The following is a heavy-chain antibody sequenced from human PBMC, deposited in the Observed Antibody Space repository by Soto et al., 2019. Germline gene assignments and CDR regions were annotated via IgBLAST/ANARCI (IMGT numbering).Heavy chain of an antibody. J-gene: IGHJ4*02. CDR3: ARGSLFGDYGDFAF. CDR1: GGTFSNYA. V-gene: IGHV1-69*01. D-gene: IGHD4-17*01. Sequence: QVQLVQSGAEVKKPGSSVKVSCKVSGGTFSNYAISWVRQAPGHGLEWMGGIIPMFTTPNYAQKFEDRVTITADESTNTAYMGLRSLTSDDTAVYYCARGSLFGDYGDFAFWGQGTLVTVSS. CDR2: IIPMFTTP.